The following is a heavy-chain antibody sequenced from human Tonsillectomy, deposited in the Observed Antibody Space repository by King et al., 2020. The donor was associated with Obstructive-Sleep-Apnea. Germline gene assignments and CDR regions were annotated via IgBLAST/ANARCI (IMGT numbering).Heavy chain of an antibody. CDR3: TREGSSSCVDV. D-gene: IGHD6-13*01. V-gene: IGHV3-30*04. Sequence: QPQLVQSGGGVVQPGRSLRLSCAASGFTFSSYALHWVRQAPGKGLAWVTLISYVGSDKYYADSAKGRFTISSDNSKHTLYLQMNSLSVEDTAVYYFTREGSSSCVDVWGQGTMVTVSS. J-gene: IGHJ6*02. CDR2: ISYVGSDK. CDR1: GFTFSSYA.